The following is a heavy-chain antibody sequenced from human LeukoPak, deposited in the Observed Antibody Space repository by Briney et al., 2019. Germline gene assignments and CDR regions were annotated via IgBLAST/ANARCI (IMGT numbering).Heavy chain of an antibody. CDR1: GGSISSDGYY. CDR2: IYHSGTT. J-gene: IGHJ4*02. CDR3: ARAIDYTNYVDC. D-gene: IGHD4-11*01. V-gene: IGHV4-30-2*06. Sequence: PSETLSLTCTVSGGSISSDGYYWSWIRQSPGKGLEWIGFIYHSGTTYYNPSLKSRVTISVDRSKNQFSLKVNSVTAADTAVFYCARAIDYTNYVDCWGQGTLVTVSS.